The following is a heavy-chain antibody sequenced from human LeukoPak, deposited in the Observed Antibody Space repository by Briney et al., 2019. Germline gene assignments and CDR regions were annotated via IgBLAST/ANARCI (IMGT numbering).Heavy chain of an antibody. D-gene: IGHD5-18*01. CDR2: ISSTGGTI. J-gene: IGHJ4*02. CDR1: GFTFSSNS. Sequence: PGGSLRLSCAASGFTFSSNSMNWVRQAPGKGLEWVSYISSTGGTIYYADSMKGRFTISRDNSKNTLYLQMNSLRAEDTAVYYCASYTAMACFDYWGQGTLVTVSS. V-gene: IGHV3-48*01. CDR3: ASYTAMACFDY.